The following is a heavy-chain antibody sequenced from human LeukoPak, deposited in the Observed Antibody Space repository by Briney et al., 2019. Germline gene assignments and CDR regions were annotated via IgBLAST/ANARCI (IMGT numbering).Heavy chain of an antibody. V-gene: IGHV3-7*01. CDR2: IRPDGGEI. J-gene: IGHJ3*02. D-gene: IGHD3-9*01. CDR3: ARGYYDILTGSGHDAFDI. Sequence: GGSLRLSCAASGFSFSRYWMSWVRQGPVRGLEWVANIRPDGGEIYYVDSVKGRFTISRDNAKNSLYLQMNSLRAEDTAVYYCARGYYDILTGSGHDAFDIWGQGTMVTVSS. CDR1: GFSFSRYW.